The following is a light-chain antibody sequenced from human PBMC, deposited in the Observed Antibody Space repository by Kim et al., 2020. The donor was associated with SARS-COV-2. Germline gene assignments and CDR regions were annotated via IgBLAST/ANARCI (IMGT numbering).Light chain of an antibody. J-gene: IGLJ2*01. CDR1: SSDVGGYNY. CDR2: DVS. CDR3: SSYTSSSTVV. Sequence: QSVVTQPASVSGSPGQSITISCTATSSDVGGYNYFSWYQQHPGKAPKLMIYDVSNRTSGVSNRFSGSKSGNTASLTISGLQAEDEADYYCSSYTSSSTVVFGGGTQLTVL. V-gene: IGLV2-14*03.